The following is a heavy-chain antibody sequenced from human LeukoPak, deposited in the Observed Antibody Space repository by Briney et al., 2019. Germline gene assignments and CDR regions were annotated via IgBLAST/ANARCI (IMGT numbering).Heavy chain of an antibody. CDR1: GGTFSSYA. CDR2: IIPIFGTA. V-gene: IGHV1-69*05. D-gene: IGHD2-2*01. Sequence: SVKVSCKASGGTFSSYAISWVRQAPGQGLEWMGGIIPIFGTANYAQKFQGRVTITTDESTSTAYMELSSLRSEDTAVYYCARSYCSSTSCQYYFDYWGQGTLVTVSS. CDR3: ARSYCSSTSCQYYFDY. J-gene: IGHJ4*02.